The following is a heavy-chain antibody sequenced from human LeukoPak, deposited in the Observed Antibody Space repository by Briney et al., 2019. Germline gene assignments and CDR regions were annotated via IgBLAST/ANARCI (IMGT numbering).Heavy chain of an antibody. Sequence: GGSLRLSCAASGFTFSSYAMSWVRQAPGKGLEWVSAISGSGGSTYYADSVKGRFTISRDSSKNTLYLQMNSLRAEDTAVYYCAKDRGMVRGVITYNWFDPWGQGTLVTVSS. D-gene: IGHD3-10*01. CDR3: AKDRGMVRGVITYNWFDP. CDR1: GFTFSSYA. CDR2: ISGSGGST. J-gene: IGHJ5*02. V-gene: IGHV3-23*01.